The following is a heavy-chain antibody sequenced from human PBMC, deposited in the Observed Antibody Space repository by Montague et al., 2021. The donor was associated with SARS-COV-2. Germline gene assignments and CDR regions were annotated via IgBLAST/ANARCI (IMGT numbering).Heavy chain of an antibody. V-gene: IGHV4/OR15-8*02. CDR2: IYRRGNT. CDR3: AKWELLLGNWFDP. Sequence: SETLSLTCVVSGDSINNTNNWWSWVRQPPGKGLEWIGEIYRRGNTNYNPSLKSRVAISLDKSKNQFSLKLSSVTAADTAVYYCAKWELLLGNWFDPWGRGTLVTVSS. J-gene: IGHJ5*02. D-gene: IGHD2-15*01. CDR1: GDSINNTNNW.